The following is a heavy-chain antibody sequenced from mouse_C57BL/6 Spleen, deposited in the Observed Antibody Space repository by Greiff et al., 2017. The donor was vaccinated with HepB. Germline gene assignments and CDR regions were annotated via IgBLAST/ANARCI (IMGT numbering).Heavy chain of an antibody. J-gene: IGHJ3*01. V-gene: IGHV1-18*01. CDR3: ARGRVYYDYDGGFAY. CDR2: INPNNGGT. CDR1: GYTFTDYN. D-gene: IGHD2-4*01. Sequence: EVQLQQSGPELVKPGASVKIPCKASGYTFTDYNMDWVKQSHGKSLEWIGDINPNNGGTIYNQKFKGKATLTVDKSSSTAYMELRSLTSEDTAVYYCARGRVYYDYDGGFAYWGQGTLVTVSA.